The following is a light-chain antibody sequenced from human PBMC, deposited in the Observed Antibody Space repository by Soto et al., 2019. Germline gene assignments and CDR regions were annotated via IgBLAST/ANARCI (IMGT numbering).Light chain of an antibody. V-gene: IGKV1-39*01. Sequence: DIQMTQSPSSLSASVADRVTITCRASQSIGCYLSWYQQKLGKAPKLLIYAASSLQSGVPSRFSGSGSGTDFTLTISSLQPEDFATYYCQQSYSTPPTFGGGTKVEIK. CDR1: QSIGCY. CDR3: QQSYSTPPT. J-gene: IGKJ4*01. CDR2: AAS.